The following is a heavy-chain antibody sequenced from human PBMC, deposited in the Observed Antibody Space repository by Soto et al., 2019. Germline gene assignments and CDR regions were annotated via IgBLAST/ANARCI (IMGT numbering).Heavy chain of an antibody. CDR3: ARGFTWLSRTYIYHYGMDV. J-gene: IGHJ6*02. CDR2: ISYDGANK. D-gene: IGHD3-16*01. Sequence: GEYLRLSCVASGFTFSNFATHWVRQAPGKGLEWVAIISYDGANKYYADSGKGRFTISRDNSENTLYLQMESLRPEDTAVYYCARGFTWLSRTYIYHYGMDVWGQGTTVSGS. V-gene: IGHV3-30-3*01. CDR1: GFTFSNFA.